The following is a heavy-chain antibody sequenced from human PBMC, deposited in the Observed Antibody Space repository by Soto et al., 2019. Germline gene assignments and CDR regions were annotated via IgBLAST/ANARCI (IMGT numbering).Heavy chain of an antibody. Sequence: QVQLQESGPGLVTPSETLSLTCSVSGGSLRSYSLIWIRQHPGKGLEWIGSIYNSGGTNYNPSLQSLVTIPVDTLKNQVSLKLSSVTAAETAVYYWATNYYDTTSYDYYAFDLWCQGTMVTVSS. J-gene: IGHJ3*01. CDR3: ATNYYDTTSYDYYAFDL. D-gene: IGHD3-22*01. CDR1: GGSLRSYS. V-gene: IGHV4-59*01. CDR2: IYNSGGT.